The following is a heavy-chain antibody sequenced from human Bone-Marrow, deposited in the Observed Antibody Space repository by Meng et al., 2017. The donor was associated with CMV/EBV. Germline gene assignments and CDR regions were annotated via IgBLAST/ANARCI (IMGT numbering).Heavy chain of an antibody. J-gene: IGHJ2*01. CDR1: GGSVSSGSYY. Sequence: SETLSLTCTVSGGSVSSGSYYWSWIRQPPGKGLEWIGYIYYSGSTNYNPSLKSRVTISVDTSKNQFSLKLSSVTAADTAVYYCARGDYVPAAIVPTWYFDLWGRGTLVTFSS. D-gene: IGHD2-2*02. CDR2: IYYSGST. V-gene: IGHV4-61*01. CDR3: ARGDYVPAAIVPTWYFDL.